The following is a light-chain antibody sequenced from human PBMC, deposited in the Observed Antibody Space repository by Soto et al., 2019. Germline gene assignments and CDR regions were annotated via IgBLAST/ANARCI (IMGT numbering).Light chain of an antibody. CDR3: QQYNYWPLIT. J-gene: IGKJ5*01. CDR2: KAS. V-gene: IGKV1-5*03. CDR1: QSISTW. Sequence: DIQMTQSPSTLSASVGDRVTITCRASQSISTWLAWYQQEPGKAPKLLIHKASSLQSGVPSRFSGSGSGTDFTLTISSLQSEDFAVYYCQQYNYWPLITFGQGTRLEIK.